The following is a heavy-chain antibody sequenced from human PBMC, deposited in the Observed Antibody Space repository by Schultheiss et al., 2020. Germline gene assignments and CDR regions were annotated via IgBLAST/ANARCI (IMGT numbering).Heavy chain of an antibody. CDR1: GFTFSAYA. D-gene: IGHD6-13*01. CDR3: ARDRISYSNSWHYYYYGMDV. Sequence: GGSLRLSCAASGFTFSAYAMHWVRQAPGKVLEWVAVISYDGSSKYYGDSVKGRFTISRDNSKNTLYLQMNSLRAEDTAVYYCARDRISYSNSWHYYYYGMDVWGQGTTVTVSS. V-gene: IGHV3-30-3*01. CDR2: ISYDGSSK. J-gene: IGHJ6*02.